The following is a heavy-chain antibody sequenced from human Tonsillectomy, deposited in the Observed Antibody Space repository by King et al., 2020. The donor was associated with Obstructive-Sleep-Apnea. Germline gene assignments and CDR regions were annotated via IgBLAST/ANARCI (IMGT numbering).Heavy chain of an antibody. CDR1: GGSISSYY. CDR3: ARDYGGNFPYYYYGMDV. Sequence: VPLQESGPGLVKPSETLSLTCTVSGGSISSYYWSWIRQPPGKGLEWIGYIYYSGSTNYNPSLKSRVTISVDTSKNQFSLKLSSVTAADTAVYYCARDYGGNFPYYYYGMDVWGQGTTVTVSS. D-gene: IGHD4-23*01. V-gene: IGHV4-59*12. J-gene: IGHJ6*02. CDR2: IYYSGST.